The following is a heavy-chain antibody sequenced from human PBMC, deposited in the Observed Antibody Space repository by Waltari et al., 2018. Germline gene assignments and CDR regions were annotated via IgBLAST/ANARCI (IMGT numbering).Heavy chain of an antibody. D-gene: IGHD2-21*02. CDR3: GRAPHGVTMLGY. V-gene: IGHV1-8*01. CDR2: MNPNPGNT. CDR1: GYTFTNYD. J-gene: IGHJ4*02. Sequence: QVQLVQSGAEVKKPGASVKVSCKASGYTFTNYDINWVRQATGQGLEWMGWMNPNPGNTGDAQKFRGRVTMTRSTSISTAYMELGSLRSEDTAVYYCGRAPHGVTMLGYWGQGTLVTVSS.